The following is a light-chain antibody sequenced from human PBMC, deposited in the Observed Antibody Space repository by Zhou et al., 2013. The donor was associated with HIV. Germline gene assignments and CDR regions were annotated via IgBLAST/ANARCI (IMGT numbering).Light chain of an antibody. J-gene: IGKJ1*01. Sequence: DIQLTQSPSTLSASVGDSVTITCRASQSISRWVAWYQQKPGHPPRLILSKASDLEAGIPARFSGSGSGTQFTLSIASLQPGDFGVYFCQQYNDYPWTFGQGTKVEIK. V-gene: IGKV1-5*03. CDR1: QSISRW. CDR2: KAS. CDR3: QQYNDYPWT.